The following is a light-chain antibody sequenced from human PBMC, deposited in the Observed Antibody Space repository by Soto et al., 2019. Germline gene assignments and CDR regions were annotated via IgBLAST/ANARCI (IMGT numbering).Light chain of an antibody. CDR1: QSVDSST. V-gene: IGKV3-20*01. CDR3: QHFDDSLI. J-gene: IGKJ4*01. Sequence: EVVLTQSPGTLSLSPGERATLSCRASQSVDSSTLAWYQQKPGQAPRLLISGASKRATGTPDSFSGSGSGTDFTLTISRLEPEDSAVYYCQHFDDSLIFGGGTKVEIK. CDR2: GAS.